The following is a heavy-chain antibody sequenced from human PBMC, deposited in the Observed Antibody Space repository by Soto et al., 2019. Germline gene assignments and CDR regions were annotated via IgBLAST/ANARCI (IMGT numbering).Heavy chain of an antibody. CDR1: GFTFSSYG. V-gene: IGHV3-30*18. D-gene: IGHD6-19*01. J-gene: IGHJ6*02. CDR2: ISYDGSNK. Sequence: LSLSCAASGFTFSSYGMHWVRQAPGKGLEWVAVISYDGSNKYYAASVKGRFTISRDNSKNTLYLQMNSLRAEDTAVYYCAKDLRSSGWYPGLYYYYGMDVWGQGTTVTVSS. CDR3: AKDLRSSGWYPGLYYYYGMDV.